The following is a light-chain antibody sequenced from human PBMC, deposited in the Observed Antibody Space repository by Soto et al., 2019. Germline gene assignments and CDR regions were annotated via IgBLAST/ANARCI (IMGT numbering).Light chain of an antibody. CDR1: QTITTY. V-gene: IGKV1-39*01. CDR3: QQTKSTPWT. J-gene: IGKJ1*01. Sequence: DIQMTQSPSSLSASVGDRVTISCRASQTITTYLNWYQQKPGKAPQLLIYGASILQSGVPSRFTGSGSGTDFTLTISSLQPDDFATYHCQQTKSTPWTFGQGTKVDIK. CDR2: GAS.